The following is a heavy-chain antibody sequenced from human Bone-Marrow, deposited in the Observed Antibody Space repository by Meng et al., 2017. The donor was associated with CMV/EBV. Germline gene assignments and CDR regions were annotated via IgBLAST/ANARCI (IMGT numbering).Heavy chain of an antibody. D-gene: IGHD5-18*01. V-gene: IGHV3-74*01. CDR1: GFTFSSYW. CDR3: ARFDTAMVILFPVAGDVPDY. Sequence: GESLKISCAASGFTFSSYWMHWVRQAPGKGLVWVSRINSDGSSTSYADSVKGRFTISRDNAKNTLYLQMNSLRAEDTAVYYGARFDTAMVILFPVAGDVPDYWGQGTPVTVSS. CDR2: INSDGSST. J-gene: IGHJ4*02.